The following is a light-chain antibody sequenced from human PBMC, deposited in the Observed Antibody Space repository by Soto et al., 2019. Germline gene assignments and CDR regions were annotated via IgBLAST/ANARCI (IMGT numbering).Light chain of an antibody. CDR2: GAS. J-gene: IGKJ1*01. V-gene: IGKV3-20*01. CDR1: QSIANSY. CDR3: QLYTT. Sequence: ESVLTQSPGTLSLSPGERATLSCRASQSIANSYLAWYQHRPGQAPRLLIYGASTRATDIPDRFSGSGSGTDFTLTISRLEPEDFAVYYCQLYTTFGQGTKVDIK.